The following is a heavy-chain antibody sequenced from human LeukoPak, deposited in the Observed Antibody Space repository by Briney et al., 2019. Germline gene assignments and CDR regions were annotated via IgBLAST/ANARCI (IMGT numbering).Heavy chain of an antibody. CDR1: GGSISNNY. V-gene: IGHV4-4*07. CDR2: IYATGST. J-gene: IGHJ4*02. D-gene: IGHD4-17*01. CDR3: ARDLPYGDYYDY. Sequence: SETLSLTCTVSGGSISNNYWSWIRQPAGKGLEWIGRIYATGSTNYNPSLKSRVTMSVDTSKNQFSLRLSSVTAADTAMYYCARDLPYGDYYDYWGQGTLVTVSS.